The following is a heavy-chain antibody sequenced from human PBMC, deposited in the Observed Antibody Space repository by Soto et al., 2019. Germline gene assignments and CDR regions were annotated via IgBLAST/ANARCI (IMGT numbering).Heavy chain of an antibody. Sequence: EVQLVESGGGLVQPGGSLRLSCAASGFTFSSYGMNWVRQAPGKELEWVSYISSSSTTIYYADSVKGRFTISRDKAKNSLYLQMSSLRDEDTAVYYCSRDRGSDGYYGMDVWGQGTTVTVSS. CDR3: SRDRGSDGYYGMDV. CDR1: GFTFSSYG. CDR2: ISSSSTTI. V-gene: IGHV3-48*02. D-gene: IGHD2-15*01. J-gene: IGHJ6*02.